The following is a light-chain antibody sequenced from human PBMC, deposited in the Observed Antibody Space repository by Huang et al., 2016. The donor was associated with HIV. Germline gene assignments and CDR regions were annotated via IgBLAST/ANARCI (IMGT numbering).Light chain of an antibody. Sequence: EIVMTQSPATLSVSPGERATLSCRASQSVTSNLAWYQQKPGQAPRLLIYGASPRATGIPARFSGSGSGTEFTLTRSSLQSEDFAVYYCQRYDNWPKFTFGPGTKVDIK. CDR1: QSVTSN. V-gene: IGKV3-15*01. CDR3: QRYDNWPKFT. J-gene: IGKJ3*01. CDR2: GAS.